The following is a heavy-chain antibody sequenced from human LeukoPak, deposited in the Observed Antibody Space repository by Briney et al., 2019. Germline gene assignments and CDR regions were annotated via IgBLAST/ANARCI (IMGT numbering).Heavy chain of an antibody. CDR3: TRKIGYDFWSGYSVESYYFDY. J-gene: IGHJ4*02. CDR1: GFTFSGSA. V-gene: IGHV3-73*01. D-gene: IGHD3-3*01. Sequence: GGSLKLSCAASGFTFSGSAMHWVRQASGKGLEWVGRIRSKANGYATAYAASVKGRFTISRDDSKNTAYLQMNSLKTEDTAVYYCTRKIGYDFWSGYSVESYYFDYWGQGTLVTVSS. CDR2: IRSKANGYAT.